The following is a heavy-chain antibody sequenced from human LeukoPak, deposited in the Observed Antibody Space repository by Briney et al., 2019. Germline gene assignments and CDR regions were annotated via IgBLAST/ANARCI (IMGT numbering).Heavy chain of an antibody. V-gene: IGHV3-9*01. CDR2: ISWIRGSI. CDR3: AKDSGSQNTDIDF. J-gene: IGHJ4*02. CDR1: GFTFADYA. Sequence: RSLRLSCAPSGFTFADYAMRWVRPAPEKGLEWVSGISWIRGSIVYADSVKGRFTISRDNAKNTLYLQMDSLRAEDAAVYYCAKDSGSQNTDIDFWGQGTLVTVSS. D-gene: IGHD1-26*01.